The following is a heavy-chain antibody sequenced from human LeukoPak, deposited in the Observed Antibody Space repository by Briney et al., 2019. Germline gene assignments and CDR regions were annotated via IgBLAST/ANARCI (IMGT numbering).Heavy chain of an antibody. CDR1: DFSFITYA. CDR3: AKLGVSSGWYKIFDY. Sequence: GGSLRLSCAASDFSFITYAMSWVRQAPGKGLEWVSTISGGGDATYYADSVKGRFTISRDNSKNTLYLQMNSLRAEDTAVYYCAKLGVSSGWYKIFDYWGQGTLVTVSS. V-gene: IGHV3-23*01. CDR2: ISGGGDAT. J-gene: IGHJ4*02. D-gene: IGHD6-19*01.